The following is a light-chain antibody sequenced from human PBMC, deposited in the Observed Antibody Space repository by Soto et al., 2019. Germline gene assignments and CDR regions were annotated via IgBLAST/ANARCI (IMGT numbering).Light chain of an antibody. V-gene: IGKV3-15*01. Sequence: EIVMTQSPATLSVSPGARATLSCRASQSVSSNLAWYQQKPGQAPRRLIYGASTRATGIPARFSGSGAGTEFTLTISSLQSEDFAVYYCQQYNNWPLTFGQGTRLEIK. CDR1: QSVSSN. J-gene: IGKJ5*01. CDR3: QQYNNWPLT. CDR2: GAS.